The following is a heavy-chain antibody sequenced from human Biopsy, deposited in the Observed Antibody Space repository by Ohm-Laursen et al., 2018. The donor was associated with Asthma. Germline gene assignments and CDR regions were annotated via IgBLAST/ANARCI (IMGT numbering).Heavy chain of an antibody. CDR3: AREGVAGTHIED. CDR1: RFTYE. V-gene: IGHV3-30-3*01. J-gene: IGHJ4*02. D-gene: IGHD6-19*01. Sequence: PRLSCAATRFTYEMHWVRQAPGKGLEWVAVISYDGSSIYYADSVKGRFTISRDNSKNTLSLQMNSLTAEDTAVYYCAREGVAGTHIEDWGQGTLVTVSS. CDR2: ISYDGSSI.